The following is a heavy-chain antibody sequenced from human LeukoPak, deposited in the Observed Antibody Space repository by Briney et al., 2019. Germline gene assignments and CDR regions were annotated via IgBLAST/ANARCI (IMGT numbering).Heavy chain of an antibody. CDR1: GYTFTGYY. Sequence: ASVKVSCKASGYTFTGYYMHWVRQAPGQGLEWMGWINPNSGGTNYAQKFQGWVTMTRDTSISTAYMELSRLRSDDTAVYYCARDRIYYYGSGSPSDAFDIWGQGTMVTVSS. J-gene: IGHJ3*02. V-gene: IGHV1-2*04. CDR3: ARDRIYYYGSGSPSDAFDI. D-gene: IGHD3-10*01. CDR2: INPNSGGT.